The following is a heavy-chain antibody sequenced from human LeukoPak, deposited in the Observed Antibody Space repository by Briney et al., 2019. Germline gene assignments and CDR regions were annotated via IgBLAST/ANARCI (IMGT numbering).Heavy chain of an antibody. CDR2: IYTSGST. V-gene: IGHV4-4*07. D-gene: IGHD5-18*01. J-gene: IGHJ4*02. CDR3: ARKGYSYGYSAFDY. CDR1: GGSISSYY. Sequence: SETLSLTCTVSGGSISSYYWSWIRQPAGKGLEWIGRIYTSGSTNYNPSLKSRVTMSVDKSKNQFSLKLSSVTAADTALYYCARKGYSYGYSAFDYWGQGTLVTVSS.